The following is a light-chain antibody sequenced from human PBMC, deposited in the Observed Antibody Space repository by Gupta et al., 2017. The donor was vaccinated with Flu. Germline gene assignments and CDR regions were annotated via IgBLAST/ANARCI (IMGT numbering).Light chain of an antibody. CDR1: QDISNY. CDR2: EAS. Sequence: DIQMTQSPSSLSASVGDRVTITCQASQDISNYLNWYQQKPGQAPQLLIYEASNLETGVPSRFSGSGSGTDFTFKISRVQAEDVATYYCKQHVKLPRTFGQGTRLEIK. J-gene: IGKJ5*01. CDR3: KQHVKLPRT. V-gene: IGKV1-33*01.